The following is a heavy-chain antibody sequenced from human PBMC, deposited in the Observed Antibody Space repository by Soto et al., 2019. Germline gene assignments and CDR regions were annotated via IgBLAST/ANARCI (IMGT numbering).Heavy chain of an antibody. CDR1: GYTFTSYD. D-gene: IGHD4-17*01. CDR2: MNPNSGNT. CDR3: AREADYVNWFDP. V-gene: IGHV1-8*01. Sequence: ASVKVSCKASGYTFTSYDINWVRQATGQGLEWMGWMNPNSGNTGYAQKFQGRVTMTRNTSISTAYMELSSLRSEDTAVYYCAREADYVNWFDPWGQGTLVTVS. J-gene: IGHJ5*02.